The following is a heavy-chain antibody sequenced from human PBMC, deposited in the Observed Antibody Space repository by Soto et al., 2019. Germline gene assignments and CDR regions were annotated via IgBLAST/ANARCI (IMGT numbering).Heavy chain of an antibody. Sequence: GSLRLSCAASGXTLSSYAMSWVRQAPGKGLEWVSAISGSGGSTYYADYVKGRFTISRDNSKNTLYMQMNSLRAEDTAVYYCAKSYSSGIDYWGQGTLGTVPS. CDR3: AKSYSSGIDY. CDR2: ISGSGGST. V-gene: IGHV3-23*01. D-gene: IGHD6-19*01. J-gene: IGHJ4*02. CDR1: GXTLSSYA.